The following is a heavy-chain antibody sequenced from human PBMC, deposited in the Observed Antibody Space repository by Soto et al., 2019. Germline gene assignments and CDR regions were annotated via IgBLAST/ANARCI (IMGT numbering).Heavy chain of an antibody. J-gene: IGHJ6*02. D-gene: IGHD2-2*01. CDR3: ARDLTIVPATHPRLENYGMDV. CDR1: GYSFTSYG. V-gene: IGHV1-18*01. Sequence: ASVKVSCKASGYSFTSYGISWVRRAPGQGLEWMGWISPYNGHTQFVERFQGRVTMPTDTSTKTAYMELRNLRSDDTAHYYCARDLTIVPATHPRLENYGMDVWGQGTTVTVSS. CDR2: ISPYNGHT.